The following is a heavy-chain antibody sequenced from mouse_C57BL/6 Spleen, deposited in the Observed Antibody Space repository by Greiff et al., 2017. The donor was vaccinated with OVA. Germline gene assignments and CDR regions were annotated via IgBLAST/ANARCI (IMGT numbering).Heavy chain of an antibody. CDR2: IDPSDSET. V-gene: IGHV1-52*01. Sequence: QVQLQQPGAELVRPGSSVKLSCKASGYTFTSYWMHWVKQRPIQGLEWIGNIDPSDSETHYNQKFKDKATLTVDKYSSTAYMQLSSLTSEDSAVDYLARGEVQRSYAMDYWGQVTSVTVSS. CDR1: GYTFTSYW. J-gene: IGHJ4*01. CDR3: ARGEVQRSYAMDY. D-gene: IGHD1-1*01.